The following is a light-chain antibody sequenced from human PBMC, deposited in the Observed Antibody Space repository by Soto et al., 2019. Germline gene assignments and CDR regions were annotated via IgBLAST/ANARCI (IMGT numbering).Light chain of an antibody. V-gene: IGKV1-5*01. CDR3: KQYNSYSTLT. J-gene: IGKJ4*01. Sequence: DIQMTQSPSTLSASVGDRVTITCRASQSVNNWLAWYQQKPGKAPELLIYDASSLESGVPSRFSGSGSGTEFTLTISRLQPDDFATYYCKQYNSYSTLTFGGGTKVEI. CDR2: DAS. CDR1: QSVNNW.